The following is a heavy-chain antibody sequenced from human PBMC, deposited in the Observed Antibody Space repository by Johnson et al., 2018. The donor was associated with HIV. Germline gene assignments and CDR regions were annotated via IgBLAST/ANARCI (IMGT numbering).Heavy chain of an antibody. V-gene: IGHV3-30-3*01. Sequence: QVQLVESGGGLVQPGRSLRLSCAASAFTFRIYSMHWVRQAPGKGLEWVAVISYDGSNKYYADSVKGRFTISRDNSKNTLYLQMNSLRAEDTAVYYCAKDLEEGQQWLIGAFDIWGQGTMVTVSS. CDR2: ISYDGSNK. CDR3: AKDLEEGQQWLIGAFDI. D-gene: IGHD6-19*01. CDR1: AFTFRIYS. J-gene: IGHJ3*02.